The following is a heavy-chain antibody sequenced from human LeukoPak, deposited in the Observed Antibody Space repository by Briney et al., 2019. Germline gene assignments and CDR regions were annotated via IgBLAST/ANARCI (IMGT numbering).Heavy chain of an antibody. CDR2: IYSGDSDT. V-gene: IGHV5-51*01. CDR3: ARGDTTGYLQLLY. D-gene: IGHD3-22*01. Sequence: GQSLKISCQVSGYRFPSQWIGWVGYVPGKGLDWMGLIYSGDSDTRYSTSFRGQVTISADKAISTDYLHWSSVKASDSAMYYCARGDTTGYLQLLYWGQRTLVTVSS. J-gene: IGHJ4*02. CDR1: GYRFPSQW.